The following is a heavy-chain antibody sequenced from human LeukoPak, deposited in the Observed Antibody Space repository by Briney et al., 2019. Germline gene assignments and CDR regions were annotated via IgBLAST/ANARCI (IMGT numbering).Heavy chain of an antibody. CDR3: AREHSDTAMAIDY. Sequence: ASVKVSCKASGGTFSSYAISWVRQAPGQGLEWMGRIIPILGIANYAQKFQGRVTITADKSTSTAYMGLSSLRSEDTAVYYCAREHSDTAMAIDYWGQGTLVTVSS. V-gene: IGHV1-69*04. D-gene: IGHD5-18*01. CDR2: IIPILGIA. J-gene: IGHJ4*02. CDR1: GGTFSSYA.